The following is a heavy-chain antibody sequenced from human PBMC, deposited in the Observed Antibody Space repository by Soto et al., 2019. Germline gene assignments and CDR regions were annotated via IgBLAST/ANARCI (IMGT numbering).Heavy chain of an antibody. V-gene: IGHV3-30-3*01. D-gene: IGHD6-6*01. CDR3: ARADSSDTWGFGMDV. CDR1: GFTFSSYA. Sequence: QVQLVESGGGVVQPGRSLRLSCAASGFTFSSYAMHWVRQAPGKGLEWVALISYDGSNKYYADSVKGRFTISRDNSKNTLYLQMNSLKADDTAVYYCARADSSDTWGFGMDVWGQGTTVTVSS. J-gene: IGHJ6*02. CDR2: ISYDGSNK.